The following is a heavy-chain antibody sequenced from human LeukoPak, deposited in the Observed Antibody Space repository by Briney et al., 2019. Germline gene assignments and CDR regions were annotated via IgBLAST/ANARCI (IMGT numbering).Heavy chain of an antibody. CDR2: ISGSAYST. CDR1: GFTFSSYA. CDR3: ARNTSGFKLGDAFDI. D-gene: IGHD3-22*01. Sequence: GGSLRLSCAASGFTFSSYAMTWVRQAPGKGLEWISAISGSAYSTSYADSVKGRFTISRDNSKSTFYLQMNSLRAEDTAIYYCARNTSGFKLGDAFDIWGQGTMVTVSS. V-gene: IGHV3-23*01. J-gene: IGHJ3*02.